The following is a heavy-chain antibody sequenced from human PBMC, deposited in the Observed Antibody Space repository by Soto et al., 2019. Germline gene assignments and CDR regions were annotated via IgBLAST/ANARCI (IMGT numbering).Heavy chain of an antibody. CDR1: GGSINTVNYY. J-gene: IGHJ4*02. V-gene: IGHV4-30-4*01. CDR2: IYNGGTT. CDR3: ARGPSGDKVDY. D-gene: IGHD7-27*01. Sequence: QVQLQESGPGLVKPSQTLSLTCTVSGGSINTVNYYWSWIRQSPDKVLEWSGHIYNGGTTYNNPSLTSRVTISVDTSNNQFSLKLSPVSAADTAVYYCARGPSGDKVDYWGQGTLVTVSS.